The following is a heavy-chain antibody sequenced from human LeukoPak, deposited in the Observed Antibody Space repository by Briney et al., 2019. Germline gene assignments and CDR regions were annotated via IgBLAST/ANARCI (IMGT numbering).Heavy chain of an antibody. CDR2: IYYSGST. Sequence: PSETLSLTFTVPGGSISSYYWSWIRQPPGKGLGWIGYIYYSGSTNYNPSLKSRVTISVDTSKNQFSLKLSSVTAADTAVYYCARETPQPYYYYGMDVWGQGTTVTVSS. CDR1: GGSISSYY. D-gene: IGHD4-23*01. V-gene: IGHV4-59*01. J-gene: IGHJ6*02. CDR3: ARETPQPYYYYGMDV.